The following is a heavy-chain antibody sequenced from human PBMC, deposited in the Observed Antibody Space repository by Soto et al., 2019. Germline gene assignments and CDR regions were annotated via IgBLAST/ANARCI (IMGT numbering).Heavy chain of an antibody. V-gene: IGHV4-34*01. CDR2: INHSGST. D-gene: IGHD3-3*01. J-gene: IGHJ4*02. CDR1: GGSFSGYY. CDR3: ARGASVLRFLEWLSQAGYFDY. Sequence: KPSETLSLTCAVYGGSFSGYYWSWIRQPPGKGLEWIGEINHSGSTNYNPSLKSRVTISVDTSKNQFSLKLSSVTAADTAVYYCARGASVLRFLEWLSQAGYFDYWGQGTLVTVSS.